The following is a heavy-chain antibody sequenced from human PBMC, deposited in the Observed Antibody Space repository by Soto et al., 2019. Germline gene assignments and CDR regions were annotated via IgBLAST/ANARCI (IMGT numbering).Heavy chain of an antibody. CDR1: GYTFTSYG. V-gene: IGHV1-18*01. D-gene: IGHD2-15*01. Sequence: ASVKVTCKASGYTFTSYGISWVRQAPGQGLEWMGWISAYNGNTNYAQKLQGRVTMTTDTSTSTAYMELRSLRSDDTAVYYCASCSGGSCYSGGVYWGQGTLVTVSS. CDR3: ASCSGGSCYSGGVY. CDR2: ISAYNGNT. J-gene: IGHJ4*02.